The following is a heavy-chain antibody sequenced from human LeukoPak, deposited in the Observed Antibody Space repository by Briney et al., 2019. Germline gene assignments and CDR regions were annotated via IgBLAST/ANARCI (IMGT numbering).Heavy chain of an antibody. D-gene: IGHD6-13*01. CDR2: INHSGST. Sequence: SETLSLTCAVYGGSFSGYYWSWIRQPPGKGLEWIGEINHSGSTNYNPSLQSRVTISVDTSKNPFSLTLSSVTAADTAVYYCARGGSYSRGYYYYYMDVWGKGTTVTVSS. CDR1: GGSFSGYY. V-gene: IGHV4-34*01. CDR3: ARGGSYSRGYYYYYMDV. J-gene: IGHJ6*03.